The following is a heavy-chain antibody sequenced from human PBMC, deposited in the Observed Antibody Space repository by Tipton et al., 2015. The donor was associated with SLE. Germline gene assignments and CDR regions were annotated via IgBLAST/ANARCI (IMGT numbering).Heavy chain of an antibody. CDR3: ARDMDYSNYYYYYGMDV. CDR1: GFTFSSYS. V-gene: IGHV3-21*01. CDR2: ISSSSSYI. J-gene: IGHJ6*02. Sequence: SLRLSCAASGFTFSSYSMNWVRQAPGKGLEWVSSISSSSSYIYYADSVKGRFTISRDNAKNSLYLQMNSLRAEDTAVYYCARDMDYSNYYYYYGMDVWGQGTTVTVSS. D-gene: IGHD4-11*01.